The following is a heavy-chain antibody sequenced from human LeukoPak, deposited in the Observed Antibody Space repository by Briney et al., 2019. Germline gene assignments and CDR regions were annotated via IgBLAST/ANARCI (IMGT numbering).Heavy chain of an antibody. V-gene: IGHV3-21*01. CDR3: AREVRYILFPDDFDI. CDR1: GFTFSSYS. CDR2: ISSSSSYI. Sequence: GGSLRLSCTASGFTFSSYSMNWVRQAPGKGLEWVSSISSSSSYIYYADSVKGRFTISTHNANTSLYLQMNRLSSEDTAVYYCAREVRYILFPDDFDIWGQGTMVTVSS. D-gene: IGHD3-3*02. J-gene: IGHJ3*02.